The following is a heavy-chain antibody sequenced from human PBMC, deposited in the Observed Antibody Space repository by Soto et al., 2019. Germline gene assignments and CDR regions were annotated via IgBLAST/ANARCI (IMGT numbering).Heavy chain of an antibody. V-gene: IGHV1-2*04. D-gene: IGHD2-15*01. CDR1: GYTFTGYY. Sequence: ASVKVSCKASGYTFTGYYMHWVRQAPGQGLEWMGWINPNSGGTNYAQKFQGWVTMTRDTSISTAYMELSRLRSDDTAVYYCAMSDCSGGSCYSAFDIWGQGTMGTVSS. CDR3: AMSDCSGGSCYSAFDI. J-gene: IGHJ3*02. CDR2: INPNSGGT.